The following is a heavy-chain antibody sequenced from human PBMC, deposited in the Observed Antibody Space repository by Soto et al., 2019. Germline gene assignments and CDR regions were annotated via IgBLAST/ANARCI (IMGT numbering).Heavy chain of an antibody. J-gene: IGHJ6*02. D-gene: IGHD3-9*01. CDR3: AILHIFSPSVALDYYYGMDV. V-gene: IGHV3-23*01. CDR1: GFTFSSYA. Sequence: GGSLRLSCAASGFTFSSYAMSWVRQAPGKGLEWVSAISGSGGSTYYADSVKGRFTISRDNSKNTLYLQMNSLRAEDTAVYYCAILHIFSPSVALDYYYGMDVWGQGTTVTVS. CDR2: ISGSGGST.